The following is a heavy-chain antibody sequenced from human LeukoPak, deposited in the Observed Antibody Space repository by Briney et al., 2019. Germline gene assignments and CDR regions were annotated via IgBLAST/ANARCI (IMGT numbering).Heavy chain of an antibody. CDR3: ARGEQIPTTRPPDY. J-gene: IGHJ4*02. V-gene: IGHV3-21*01. CDR2: ISTSGSYI. CDR1: GITFSTSN. D-gene: IGHD4-17*01. Sequence: GGSLRLSCAASGITFSTSNMNWVRQAPGKGLEWVSSISTSGSYIYYTDSVTGRFTIARDNRRNSLYLQMNSLRADDTAVYYCARGEQIPTTRPPDYWGQGTLGTVSS.